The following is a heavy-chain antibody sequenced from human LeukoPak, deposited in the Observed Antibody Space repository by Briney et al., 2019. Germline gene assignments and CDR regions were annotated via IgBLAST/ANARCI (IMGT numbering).Heavy chain of an antibody. CDR1: GGSFSGYY. V-gene: IGHV4-34*01. Sequence: TSETLSLACAVYGGSFSGYYWSWIRQPPGKGLEWIGEINHGGSTNYNPSLKSRVTISVDTSKNQFSLRLSSVTAADTAVYYCARGTYSNYESRAEYFDYWGQGTLVTVSS. CDR2: INHGGST. CDR3: ARGTYSNYESRAEYFDY. J-gene: IGHJ4*02. D-gene: IGHD4-11*01.